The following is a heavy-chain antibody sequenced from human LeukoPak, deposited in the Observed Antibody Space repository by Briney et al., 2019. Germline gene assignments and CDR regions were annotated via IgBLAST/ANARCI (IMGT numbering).Heavy chain of an antibody. V-gene: IGHV4-4*07. D-gene: IGHD2-8*01. J-gene: IGHJ6*02. CDR3: ARDRPLYCTNGVCYMTGYYYGMDV. Sequence: SETLSLTCTVPGGSLSSYYWSWIRQPAGKGLEGIGRIYTSGSTNYNPSLKSRVAMSVDTSKNQFSLKLSSVTAADTAVYYCARDRPLYCTNGVCYMTGYYYGMDVWGQGTTVTVSS. CDR1: GGSLSSYY. CDR2: IYTSGST.